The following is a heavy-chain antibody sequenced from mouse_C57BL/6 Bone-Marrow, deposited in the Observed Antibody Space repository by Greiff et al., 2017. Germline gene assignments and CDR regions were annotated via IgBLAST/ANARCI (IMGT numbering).Heavy chain of an antibody. CDR1: GYTFTSYW. Sequence: QVQLQQPGAELVRPGTSVTLSCKASGYTFTSYWMHWVKQRPGQGLEWIGVLDPSDSYTNYNQKFKGKATLTVNTSSITAYMQLSSLTSYDSAVYYCAIYSSWFAYWGQGTLVTVSA. CDR2: LDPSDSYT. CDR3: AIYSSWFAY. V-gene: IGHV1-59*01. J-gene: IGHJ3*01.